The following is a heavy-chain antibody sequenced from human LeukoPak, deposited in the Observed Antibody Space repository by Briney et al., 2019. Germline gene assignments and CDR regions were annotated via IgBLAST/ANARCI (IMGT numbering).Heavy chain of an antibody. Sequence: GGSLRLSCTGSGFTFSIYNMNGVRQSPGKALEWVALFSSSSGYIYYTDSVKGRFTISRDNAKNSLYLQMNSLRAEDTAVYYCARGSEWEPLYYFDYWGQGNLVTVSS. CDR1: GFTFSIYN. D-gene: IGHD1-26*01. V-gene: IGHV3-21*01. CDR2: FSSSSGYI. J-gene: IGHJ4*02. CDR3: ARGSEWEPLYYFDY.